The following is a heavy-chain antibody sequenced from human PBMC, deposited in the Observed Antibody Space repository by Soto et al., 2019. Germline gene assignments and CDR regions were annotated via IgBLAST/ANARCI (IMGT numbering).Heavy chain of an antibody. V-gene: IGHV4-39*01. CDR2: IYYSGST. Sequence: TLSLTCTVSGFSISSSSYYWGWIRQPPGKGLEWIGSIYYSGSTYYNPSLKSRVTISVDTSKNQFSLKLSSVTAADTAVYYRARRGDWNYLHYYYYYMDVWGKGTTVTV. CDR1: GFSISSSSYY. D-gene: IGHD1-7*01. J-gene: IGHJ6*03. CDR3: ARRGDWNYLHYYYYYMDV.